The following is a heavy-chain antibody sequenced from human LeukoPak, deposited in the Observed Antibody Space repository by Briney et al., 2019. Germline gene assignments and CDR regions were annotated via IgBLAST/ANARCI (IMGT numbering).Heavy chain of an antibody. D-gene: IGHD1-26*01. V-gene: IGHV4-61*02. J-gene: IGHJ6*03. CDR1: GDAINSNNYY. Sequence: SETLSLTYTVSGDAINSNNYYWSWIRQPAGKGLEWIGRIYTSGNTNYNPSLKSRVTISLDTSKNQFSLKLSSVTAADTAVYYCARGSYDDYYYYMDVWGKGTTVTIS. CDR2: IYTSGNT. CDR3: ARGSYDDYYYYMDV.